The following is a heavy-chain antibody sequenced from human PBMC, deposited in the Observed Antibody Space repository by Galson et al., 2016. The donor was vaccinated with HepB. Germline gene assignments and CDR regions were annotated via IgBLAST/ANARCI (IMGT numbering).Heavy chain of an antibody. J-gene: IGHJ1*01. V-gene: IGHV3-23*01. Sequence: SLRLSCAASGFTFNTYAMNWVRQAPGMGLEWVSGISTTGSTTYYADSVKGRFTISRDNSKNTLYLQMSGLRADDTAVYYCAKTPKKGENGGLLNYWGQGILVTVSS. CDR1: GFTFNTYA. D-gene: IGHD2-15*01. CDR3: AKTPKKGENGGLLNY. CDR2: ISTTGSTT.